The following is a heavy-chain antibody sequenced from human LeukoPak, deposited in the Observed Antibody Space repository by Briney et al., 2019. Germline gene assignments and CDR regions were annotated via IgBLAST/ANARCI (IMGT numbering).Heavy chain of an antibody. J-gene: IGHJ4*02. Sequence: ASVKVSFKASVGTFSSYAISWVRQAPAQGLEWMGGIIPIFGTANYAKKFQGRVTITADESTSTAYMELSSLRSEDTAVYYCGALFAPPEFNRIEGATTTDYWGQGTLVTVSS. CDR3: GALFAPPEFNRIEGATTTDY. CDR1: VGTFSSYA. CDR2: IIPIFGTA. V-gene: IGHV1-69*13. D-gene: IGHD1-26*01.